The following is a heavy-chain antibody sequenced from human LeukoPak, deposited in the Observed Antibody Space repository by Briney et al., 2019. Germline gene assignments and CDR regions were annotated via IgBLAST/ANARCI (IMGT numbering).Heavy chain of an antibody. D-gene: IGHD7-27*01. CDR3: VRDRGLANWGSAVDY. Sequence: SETLSLTCTVSGGSISGGSYYWSWIRQPPGKGLEWIGYIYYSGSTKYNLSLKSRVTMSVDTSKNQISLKLSPMTAADTAVYYCVRDRGLANWGSAVDYWGQGTLVTVSS. CDR2: IYYSGST. CDR1: GGSISGGSYY. J-gene: IGHJ4*02. V-gene: IGHV4-61*01.